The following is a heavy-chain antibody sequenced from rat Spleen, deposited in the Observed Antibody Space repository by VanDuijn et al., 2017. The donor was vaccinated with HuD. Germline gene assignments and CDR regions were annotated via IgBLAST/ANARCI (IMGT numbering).Heavy chain of an antibody. Sequence: EVQLVESGGGLVQPGRSLKLSCVASGFTFNNYWMSWIRQAPGKGLEWVASITNTGGSIYYPDSVKGRFTISRDNAQNTLYLQMNSLRSEDTATYYCTRATEGIVGYYFDYWGQGVMVTVSS. CDR3: TRATEGIVGYYFDY. CDR1: GFTFNNYW. D-gene: IGHD1-11*01. CDR2: ITNTGGSI. J-gene: IGHJ2*01. V-gene: IGHV5-31*01.